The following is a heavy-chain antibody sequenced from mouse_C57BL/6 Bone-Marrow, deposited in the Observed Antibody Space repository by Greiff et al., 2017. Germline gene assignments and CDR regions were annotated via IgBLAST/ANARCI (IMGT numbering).Heavy chain of an antibody. CDR1: GYTFTSYW. Sequence: VQLQQPGAELVKPGASVKLSCKASGYTFTSYWMHWVKQRPGQGLEWIGMIHPNSGSTNYNEKFKSKATLTVDKSSSTAYMQLSSLTSEDSAVYSCARALFGSSYVDYWGQGTTLTVSS. CDR2: IHPNSGST. J-gene: IGHJ2*01. D-gene: IGHD1-1*01. V-gene: IGHV1-64*01. CDR3: ARALFGSSYVDY.